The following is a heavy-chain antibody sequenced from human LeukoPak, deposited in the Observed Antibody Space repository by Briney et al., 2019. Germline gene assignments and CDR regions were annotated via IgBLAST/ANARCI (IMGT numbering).Heavy chain of an antibody. V-gene: IGHV1-2*02. CDR3: ARVPYAYDSSGYYGPAFDI. J-gene: IGHJ3*02. CDR1: GYTFTSYG. CDR2: INPNSGGT. D-gene: IGHD3-22*01. Sequence: ASVKVSCKASGYTFTSYGISWVRQAPGQGLEWMGWINPNSGGTNYAQKFQGRVTMTRDTSISTAYMELSRLRSDDTAVYYCARVPYAYDSSGYYGPAFDIWGQGTIVTVSS.